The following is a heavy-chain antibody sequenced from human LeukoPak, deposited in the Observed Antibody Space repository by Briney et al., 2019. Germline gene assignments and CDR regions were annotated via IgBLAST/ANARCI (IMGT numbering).Heavy chain of an antibody. J-gene: IGHJ4*02. V-gene: IGHV4-4*07. D-gene: IGHD6-19*01. CDR1: GGSISSYY. CDR3: ARTKSSGWVRYYFDY. Sequence: SETLSLTCTVSGGSISSYYWSWIRQPAGKGLEWIGRIYTSGSTNYNPSLKSRVTMSVDTSKNQFSLKLSSVTAADTAVYYCARTKSSGWVRYYFDYRGQGTLVTVSS. CDR2: IYTSGST.